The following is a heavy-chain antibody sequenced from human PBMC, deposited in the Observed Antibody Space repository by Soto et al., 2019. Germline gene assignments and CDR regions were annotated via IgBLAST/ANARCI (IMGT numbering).Heavy chain of an antibody. CDR2: VNPDGSTT. J-gene: IGHJ5*02. Sequence: EVQLVESGGGLVQPGGSLRLSCAASKFSFSGYWMHWVRQAPGKGLMWVSRVNPDGSTTTYADSVKGRFTLSRDNAKNTVFLQMNSLRADDPAVYYCAKVASGSYDWFDPWGQGTLVTVSS. CDR3: AKVASGSYDWFDP. D-gene: IGHD1-26*01. V-gene: IGHV3-74*01. CDR1: KFSFSGYW.